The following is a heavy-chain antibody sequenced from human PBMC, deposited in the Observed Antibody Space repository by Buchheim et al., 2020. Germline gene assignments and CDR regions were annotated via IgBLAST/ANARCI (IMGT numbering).Heavy chain of an antibody. D-gene: IGHD3-16*01. CDR2: IYYSGST. J-gene: IGHJ6*02. CDR1: GGSISSGGYY. Sequence: QVQLQESGPGLVKPSQTLSLTCTVSGGSISSGGYYWSWLRQHPGKGLEWIGYIYYSGSTYYNPSLQSRVTISVDTSKNQFSLKLSSVTAADTAVYYCARNSMITFGGVITSDDGMDVWGQGTT. V-gene: IGHV4-31*03. CDR3: ARNSMITFGGVITSDDGMDV.